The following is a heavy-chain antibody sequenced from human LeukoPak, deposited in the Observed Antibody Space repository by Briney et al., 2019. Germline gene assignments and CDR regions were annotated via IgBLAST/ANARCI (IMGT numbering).Heavy chain of an antibody. J-gene: IGHJ4*02. D-gene: IGHD2/OR15-2a*01. CDR1: GFTFSSYS. CDR2: IKQDGSEK. CDR3: ARGGTTFEK. V-gene: IGHV3-7*01. Sequence: GGSLRLSCAASGFTFSSYSMNRVRQAPGKGLEWVANIKQDGSEKYYVDSVKGRFTISRDNAKNSLYLQMNSLRADDTAVYYCARGGTTFEKWGQGTLVTVSS.